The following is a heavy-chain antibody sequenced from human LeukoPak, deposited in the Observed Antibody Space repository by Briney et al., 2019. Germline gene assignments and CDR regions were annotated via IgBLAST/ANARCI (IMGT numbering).Heavy chain of an antibody. CDR1: GDTFTGNY. J-gene: IGHJ4*02. Sequence: VASVKVSCKASGDTFTGNYMHWVRQAPGQGLEWMGWINPNSGGTNYAQKFQGRVTMTRDTSISTAYMELSRLRSDDTAVYYCARDSGSGEFDYWGQGTLVTVSS. D-gene: IGHD1-14*01. V-gene: IGHV1-2*02. CDR2: INPNSGGT. CDR3: ARDSGSGEFDY.